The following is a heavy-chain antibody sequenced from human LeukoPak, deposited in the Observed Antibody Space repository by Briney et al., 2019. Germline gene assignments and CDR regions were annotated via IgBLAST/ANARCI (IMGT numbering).Heavy chain of an antibody. Sequence: ASVKVSCKASGGTFSSYAISWVRQAPGQGLEWMGWISTYNGNTNYAQKFQGRVTITRNTSISTAYMELSSLRSEDTAVYYCARGWRWDGYYYYMDVWGKGTTVTVSS. CDR2: ISTYNGNT. CDR1: GGTFSSYA. D-gene: IGHD5-24*01. CDR3: ARGWRWDGYYYYMDV. J-gene: IGHJ6*03. V-gene: IGHV1-8*03.